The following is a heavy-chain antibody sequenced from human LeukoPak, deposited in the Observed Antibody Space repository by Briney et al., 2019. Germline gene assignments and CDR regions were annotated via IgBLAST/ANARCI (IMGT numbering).Heavy chain of an antibody. CDR1: GFTFSRYW. D-gene: IGHD3-22*01. CDR3: ARSHYYESSGYFSYYYGMDV. Sequence: GGSLRLSCAASGFTFSRYWMQWVRQAPEEGLVWVTRINSEGSNTRYADSVRGRFTISRDNAKNTLDLQMNSLRAEDTAVYYCARSHYYESSGYFSYYYGMDVWGQGTTVTVSS. J-gene: IGHJ6*02. V-gene: IGHV3-74*01. CDR2: INSEGSNT.